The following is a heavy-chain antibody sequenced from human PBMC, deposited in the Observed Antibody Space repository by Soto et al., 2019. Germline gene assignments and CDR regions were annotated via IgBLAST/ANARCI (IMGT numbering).Heavy chain of an antibody. V-gene: IGHV1-69*13. D-gene: IGHD4-17*01. J-gene: IGHJ3*02. CDR1: GGTFSSYA. CDR3: AGRHDYGDYGASDI. Sequence: GASVKVSCKASGGTFSSYAISWVRQAPGQGLEWMGGIIPIFGTANYAQKFQGRVTITADESTSTAYMELSSLRSEDTAVYYCAGRHDYGDYGASDIWGQGTMVTVSS. CDR2: IIPIFGTA.